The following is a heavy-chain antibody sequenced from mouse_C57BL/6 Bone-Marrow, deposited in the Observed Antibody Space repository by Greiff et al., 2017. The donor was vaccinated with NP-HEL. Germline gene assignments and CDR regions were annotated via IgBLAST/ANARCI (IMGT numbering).Heavy chain of an antibody. CDR1: GYAFSSYW. V-gene: IGHV1-80*01. J-gene: IGHJ4*01. Sequence: VQRVESGAELVKPGASVKISCKASGYAFSSYWMNWVKQRPGKGLEWIGQIYPGDGDTNYNGKFKGKATLTADKSSSTAYMQLSSLTSEDSAVYFCARERRRAMDYWGQGTSVTVSS. D-gene: IGHD2-12*01. CDR3: ARERRRAMDY. CDR2: IYPGDGDT.